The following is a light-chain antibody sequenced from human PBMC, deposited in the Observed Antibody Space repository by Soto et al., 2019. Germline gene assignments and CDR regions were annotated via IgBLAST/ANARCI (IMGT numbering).Light chain of an antibody. V-gene: IGKV1-9*01. Sequence: IQLTQSPSSLSASVGDRVTITCRASQGISSYLAWYQQKPGKAPKLLIYAASTLQSGVPPRFSVSGCGTDFTLSITSLHAEDFATYYCQQLNSYPPYTFGQGAKLEIK. CDR3: QQLNSYPPYT. CDR2: AAS. CDR1: QGISSY. J-gene: IGKJ2*01.